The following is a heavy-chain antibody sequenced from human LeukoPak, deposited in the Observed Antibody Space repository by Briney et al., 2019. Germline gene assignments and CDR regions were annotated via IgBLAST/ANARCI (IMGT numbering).Heavy chain of an antibody. CDR3: AREVGASHDY. J-gene: IGHJ4*02. CDR1: GFTFTSYA. D-gene: IGHD1-26*01. CDR2: ISSSGANT. V-gene: IGHV3-23*01. Sequence: GGSLRLSCAASGFTFTSYAMAWVRQAPGKGLDWVASISSSGANTYSADSVRGRFTISRDNSKNTLYLQMNSLRAEDTAVYYCAREVGASHDYWGQGTLVTVSS.